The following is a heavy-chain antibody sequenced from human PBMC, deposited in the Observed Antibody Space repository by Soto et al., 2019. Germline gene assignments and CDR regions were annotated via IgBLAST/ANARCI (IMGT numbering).Heavy chain of an antibody. Sequence: PSETLSLTCAVYGGSFSGYYWSWIRQPPGKGLEWIGEINHSGSTNYNPSLKSRVTISVDTSKNQFSLKLSSVTAADTAVYYCARCLGLGRGYYFDYWGQGTLVTVSS. J-gene: IGHJ4*02. CDR3: ARCLGLGRGYYFDY. CDR1: GGSFSGYY. CDR2: INHSGST. D-gene: IGHD6-19*01. V-gene: IGHV4-34*01.